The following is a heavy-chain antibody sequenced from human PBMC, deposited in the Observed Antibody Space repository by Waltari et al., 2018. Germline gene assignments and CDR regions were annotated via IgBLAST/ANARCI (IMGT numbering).Heavy chain of an antibody. Sequence: QVQLVVSGGGVVQHGRSLRLYCAASGFTFRSYGMHGGRQAPGKGLELVAVTWYDGNDEYYAESVRGRFTISRDNSKSMLFLQMNSLRVEDTALYYCARGTIVQPPDYWGQGTLVTVSS. CDR1: GFTFRSYG. CDR2: TWYDGNDE. V-gene: IGHV3-33*01. D-gene: IGHD1-26*01. CDR3: ARGTIVQPPDY. J-gene: IGHJ4*02.